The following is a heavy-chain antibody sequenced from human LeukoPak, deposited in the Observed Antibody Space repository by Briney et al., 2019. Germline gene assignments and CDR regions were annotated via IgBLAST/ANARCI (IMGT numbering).Heavy chain of an antibody. J-gene: IGHJ4*02. CDR1: GFTFSSYS. CDR3: AAHIVVVVAATRAIDY. CDR2: ISSSSSYI. D-gene: IGHD2-15*01. Sequence: GGSLRLSCAASGFTFSSYSMNWVRQAPGKGLEWVSSISSSSSYIYYADSVKGRFTISRDNAKNSLYLQMNSLRAEDTAVYYCAAHIVVVVAATRAIDYWGQGTLVTVSS. V-gene: IGHV3-21*04.